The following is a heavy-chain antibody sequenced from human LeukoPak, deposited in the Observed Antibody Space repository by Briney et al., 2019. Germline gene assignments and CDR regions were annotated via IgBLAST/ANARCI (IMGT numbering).Heavy chain of an antibody. CDR3: ARDRQVGTFDY. J-gene: IGHJ4*02. V-gene: IGHV3-33*01. CDR2: IGYNGSTE. CDR1: GFPFSSYG. Sequence: GGSLRLSCSAPGFPFSSYGFHWVRQAPGKGLEWVADIGYNGSTEYYADSVKGRFTISKDNSKNTLYLEMNSLRADDTAVCYCARDRQVGTFDYWGQGTLVTVSS. D-gene: IGHD2-21*02.